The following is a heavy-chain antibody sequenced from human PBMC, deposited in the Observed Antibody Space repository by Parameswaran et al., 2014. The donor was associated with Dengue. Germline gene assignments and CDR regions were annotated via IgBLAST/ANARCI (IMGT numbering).Heavy chain of an antibody. J-gene: IGHJ4*02. Sequence: RWIRQPPGKGLEWVSSISASGGNTYYADSVKGRFTISRDNSKNTLYLQMNSLRAEDTAVYYCAKIIAAGTDYWGPGNPGHRLL. CDR2: ISASGGNT. D-gene: IGHD6-13*01. CDR3: AKIIAAGTDY. V-gene: IGHV3-23*01.